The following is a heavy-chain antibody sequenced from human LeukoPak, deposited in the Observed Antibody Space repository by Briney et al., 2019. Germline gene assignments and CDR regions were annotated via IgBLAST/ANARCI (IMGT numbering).Heavy chain of an antibody. V-gene: IGHV4-34*01. J-gene: IGHJ5*02. CDR1: GGSFSGYY. Sequence: SETLSLTCAVYGGSFSGYYWSWIRQPPGKGLEWIGEINHSGSTNYNPSLKSRVTISVDTSKNQFSLKLSSVTAADTAVYYCARMGKGNTVVTINWFDPWGQGTLVTVSS. D-gene: IGHD4-23*01. CDR3: ARMGKGNTVVTINWFDP. CDR2: INHSGST.